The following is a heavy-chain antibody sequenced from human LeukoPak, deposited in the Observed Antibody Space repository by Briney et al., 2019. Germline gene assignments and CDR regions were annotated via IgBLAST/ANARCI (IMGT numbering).Heavy chain of an antibody. CDR3: ARDPSSGYYFDY. J-gene: IGHJ4*02. D-gene: IGHD1-26*01. CDR1: GFTFSSYG. V-gene: IGHV3-33*01. Sequence: PGWSLRLSCAASGFTFSSYGMHWLRQAPAKGLEWVAVIWYDGSNKYYADSVKGRFTISRDNSKNTLYLQMNSLRAEDTAVYYCARDPSSGYYFDYWGQGTLITVSS. CDR2: IWYDGSNK.